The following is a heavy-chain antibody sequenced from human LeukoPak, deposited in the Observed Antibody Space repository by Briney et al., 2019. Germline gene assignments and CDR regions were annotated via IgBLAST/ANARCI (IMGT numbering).Heavy chain of an antibody. CDR2: ISAYNGNT. V-gene: IGHV1-18*01. CDR3: ARDTHYYDSSGYYYGAEYFQH. Sequence: ASVKVSCKASGYTFSTYDINWVRQAPGQGLEWMGWISAYNGNTNYAQKLQGRVTMTTDTSTSTAYMELRSLRSDDTAVYYCARDTHYYDSSGYYYGAEYFQHWGQGTLVTVSS. D-gene: IGHD3-22*01. J-gene: IGHJ1*01. CDR1: GYTFSTYD.